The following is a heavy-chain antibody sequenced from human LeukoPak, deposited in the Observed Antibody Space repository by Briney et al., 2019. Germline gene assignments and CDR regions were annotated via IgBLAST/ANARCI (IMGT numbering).Heavy chain of an antibody. CDR3: TRPYYCSSTSCYVDY. J-gene: IGHJ4*02. Sequence: GGSLRLSCAASGFTFSGSAMHWVRQASGKGLEWVGRIRSKANSYATAYAASVKGRFTISRDDSKNTAYLQMNSLKTEDTAVYYCTRPYYCSSTSCYVDYWGQGTLVTVSS. V-gene: IGHV3-73*01. D-gene: IGHD2-2*01. CDR2: IRSKANSYAT. CDR1: GFTFSGSA.